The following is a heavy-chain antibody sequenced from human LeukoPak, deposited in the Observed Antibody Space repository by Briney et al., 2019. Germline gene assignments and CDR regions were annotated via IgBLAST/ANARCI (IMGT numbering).Heavy chain of an antibody. CDR3: ARGFNMVRGGNWFDH. D-gene: IGHD3-10*01. CDR2: MNPNSGNT. CDR1: GYTFTSYD. J-gene: IGHJ5*02. Sequence: GASVKVSCKASGYTFTSYDINWVRQAPGQGLEWMGWMNPNSGNTGYAQKFQGRVTMTRNTSISTAYMELSSLRSEDTAVYYCARGFNMVRGGNWFDHWGQGTLVTVSS. V-gene: IGHV1-8*01.